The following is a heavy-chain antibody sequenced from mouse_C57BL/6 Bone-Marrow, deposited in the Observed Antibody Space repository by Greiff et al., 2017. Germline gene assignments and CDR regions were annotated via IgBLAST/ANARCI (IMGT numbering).Heavy chain of an antibody. CDR3: ARFGILWLRPYYFDY. Sequence: VQLQQSGAELMKPGASVKLSCKATGYTFTGYWIEWVKQRPGHGLEWIGEILPGSGSTNYNEKFKGKATFTADTSSNTAYMQLSSLTTEDSAIYYWARFGILWLRPYYFDYWGQGTTLTGSS. CDR2: ILPGSGST. J-gene: IGHJ2*01. V-gene: IGHV1-9*01. D-gene: IGHD2-2*01. CDR1: GYTFTGYW.